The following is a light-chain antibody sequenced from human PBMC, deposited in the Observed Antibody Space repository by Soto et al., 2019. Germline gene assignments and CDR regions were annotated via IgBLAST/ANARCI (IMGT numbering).Light chain of an antibody. V-gene: IGKV1-5*03. J-gene: IGKJ1*01. CDR3: KQTSTPPRT. CDR2: KVS. CDR1: QSISSW. Sequence: IKVTKSPSTVSASVEDRVTITWRASQSISSWLAWYQQKPGEATKLLIYKVSSLESGVPSRFSGSGSGTDLTLTISSLIPEDFATYYCKQTSTPPRTFGQGTKVDI.